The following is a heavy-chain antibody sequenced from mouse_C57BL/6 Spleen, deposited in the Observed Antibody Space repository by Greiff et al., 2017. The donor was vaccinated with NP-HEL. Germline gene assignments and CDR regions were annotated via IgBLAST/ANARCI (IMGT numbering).Heavy chain of an antibody. Sequence: EVKLQESGPSLVRPSQTLSLTCTVPGFSINSDCYWIWIRQFPGNKLEYIGYTFYSGITYYNPSLESRTNITRDTSKNQFSLKLSSVTTEDTATYYCARAITTVGYFDVWGTGTTVTVSS. V-gene: IGHV3-3*01. D-gene: IGHD1-1*01. J-gene: IGHJ1*03. CDR3: ARAITTVGYFDV. CDR2: TFYSGIT. CDR1: GFSINSDCY.